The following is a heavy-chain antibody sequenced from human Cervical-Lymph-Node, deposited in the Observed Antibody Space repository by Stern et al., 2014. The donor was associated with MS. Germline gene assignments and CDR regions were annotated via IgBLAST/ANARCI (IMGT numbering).Heavy chain of an antibody. V-gene: IGHV3-74*01. D-gene: IGHD3-16*01. Sequence: VQLVESGGDLVQPGGSLRLSCVASGFPFSHYWMQWVRQAPGKGMVWVSHITIDGMSTTYADSVKGRFTVSRDNAKNTLYLQMDSLRAEDTAVYFCARDNYGTDYWGQGTLVTVSS. J-gene: IGHJ4*02. CDR3: ARDNYGTDY. CDR1: GFPFSHYW. CDR2: ITIDGMST.